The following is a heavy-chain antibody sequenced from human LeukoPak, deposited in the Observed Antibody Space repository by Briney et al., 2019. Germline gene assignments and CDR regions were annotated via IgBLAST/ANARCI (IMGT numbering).Heavy chain of an antibody. CDR1: GGSISSSSYY. Sequence: PSETLSLTCTVSGGSISSSSYYWGWIRQPPGKGLEWIGSIYYSGSTYYNPSLKSRVTISVDTSKNQFSLKLSSVTAADTAVYYCARVYGGWIFGVVIYHYYYMDVWGKGTTVTVSS. CDR3: ARVYGGWIFGVVIYHYYYMDV. J-gene: IGHJ6*03. D-gene: IGHD3-3*01. CDR2: IYYSGST. V-gene: IGHV4-39*07.